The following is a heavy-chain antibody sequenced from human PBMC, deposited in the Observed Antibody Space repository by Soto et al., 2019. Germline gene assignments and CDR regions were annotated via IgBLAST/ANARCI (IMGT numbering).Heavy chain of an antibody. D-gene: IGHD3-22*01. CDR3: ARELLFYDSDGFSWDDAFDI. J-gene: IGHJ3*02. V-gene: IGHV4-30-2*01. Sequence: HSYSTYITRAVCSGTLSSRAYSGSWNRQPPGKGLEWIGFIYQSGSTYYNPSLKSRVTMSLDRPKNQFSLKLSSVTAADTAVYYCARELLFYDSDGFSWDDAFDIWAQGTMVTVSS. CDR1: SGTLSSRAYS. CDR2: IYQSGST.